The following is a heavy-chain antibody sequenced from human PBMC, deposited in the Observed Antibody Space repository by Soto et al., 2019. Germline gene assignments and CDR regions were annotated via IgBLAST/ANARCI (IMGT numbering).Heavy chain of an antibody. CDR1: GGSFREYY. Sequence: PSETLSLTCAVYGGSFREYYWSWLRQQPGRGLEWIGEINQSGTNHYNPSLKRRINTSIDTSKNQFSLNLTSVTAADTATYYCARYIITVIGGEIYYYFGIDVWGQGTTVTVSS. CDR3: ARYIITVIGGEIYYYFGIDV. D-gene: IGHD3-10*01. CDR2: INQSGTN. J-gene: IGHJ6*02. V-gene: IGHV4-34*01.